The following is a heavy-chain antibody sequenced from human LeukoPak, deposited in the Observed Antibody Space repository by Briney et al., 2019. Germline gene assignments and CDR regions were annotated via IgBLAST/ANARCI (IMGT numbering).Heavy chain of an antibody. CDR2: IYTSGST. V-gene: IGHV4-61*02. Sequence: SQTLSLTCTVSGGSISSGSYYWSWIRQPAGKGLEWIGRIYTSGSTNYNPSLKSRVTISVDTSKNQFSLKLSSVTAADTAVYYCARDPRIYYYYYGMDVWGQGTTVTVSS. CDR3: ARDPRIYYYYYGMDV. CDR1: GGSISSGSYY. J-gene: IGHJ6*02.